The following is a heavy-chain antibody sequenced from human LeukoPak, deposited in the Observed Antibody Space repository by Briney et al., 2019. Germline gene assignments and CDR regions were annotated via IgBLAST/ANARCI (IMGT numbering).Heavy chain of an antibody. CDR1: GITVNTYA. Sequence: GRSPRLSCAASGITVNTYAMHWVRQAPGKGLEWVAVISYDGSNKNYVDSVKGRFTIYRDYSKNTVYLQMNSLRAEDTAVYYCARDLTDSTGVTGGWFDPWGQGTLVTVSS. CDR3: ARDLTDSTGVTGGWFDP. CDR2: ISYDGSNK. J-gene: IGHJ5*02. D-gene: IGHD1-1*01. V-gene: IGHV3-30*03.